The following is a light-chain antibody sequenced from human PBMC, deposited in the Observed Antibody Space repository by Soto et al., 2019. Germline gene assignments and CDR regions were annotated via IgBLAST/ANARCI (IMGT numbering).Light chain of an antibody. CDR2: DAS. CDR3: QQYNSYST. Sequence: DIQMTQSPSTLSASVGDRVTITCRASQSISSWLAWYQQKPGKAPKLLIYDASSVGSGVPSRFSGSGSGTEFTLTISSLQPDDFATYYCQQYNSYSTFGQGTKVEIK. CDR1: QSISSW. J-gene: IGKJ1*01. V-gene: IGKV1-5*01.